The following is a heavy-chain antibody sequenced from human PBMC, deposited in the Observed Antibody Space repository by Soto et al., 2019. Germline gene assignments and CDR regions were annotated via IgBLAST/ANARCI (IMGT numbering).Heavy chain of an antibody. CDR3: ARDRPATLMAFDI. CDR2: ISSSGSTI. J-gene: IGHJ3*02. V-gene: IGHV3-11*01. Sequence: PGGSMRLSCAASGFTFSDYYMSWIRQAPGKGLEWVSYISSSGSTIYYADSVEGRFTISRDNAKNSLYLQMNSLRAEDTAVYYCARDRPATLMAFDIWGQGTMVTVSS. CDR1: GFTFSDYY. D-gene: IGHD2-2*01.